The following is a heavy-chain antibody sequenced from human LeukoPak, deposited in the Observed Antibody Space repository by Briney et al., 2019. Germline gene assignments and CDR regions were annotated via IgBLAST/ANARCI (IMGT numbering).Heavy chain of an antibody. CDR1: GFTFSSYS. CDR2: ISSSSSYI. D-gene: IGHD3-22*01. Sequence: GGSLRLSCAASGFTFSSYSMNWVRQAPGKGLEWVSSISSSSSYIYYADSVKGRFTISRDNAKNSLYLQMNSLRAEDTAVYYCARDGGKEYDSSGYYYGYYFDYWGQGTLVTVSS. J-gene: IGHJ4*02. CDR3: ARDGGKEYDSSGYYYGYYFDY. V-gene: IGHV3-21*01.